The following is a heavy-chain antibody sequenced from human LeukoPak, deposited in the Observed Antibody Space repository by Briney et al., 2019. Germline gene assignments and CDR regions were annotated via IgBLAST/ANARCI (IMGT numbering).Heavy chain of an antibody. CDR3: AKDPLSGSYRGGWFDP. V-gene: IGHV3-9*01. Sequence: GRSLRLSCAASGFTFDDYAMHWVRQAPGKGLEWVSGISWNSGSMGYADSVKGRFTISRDNAKNSLYLQMNSLRAEDTALYYCAKDPLSGSYRGGWFDPWGQGTLVTVSS. J-gene: IGHJ5*02. CDR1: GFTFDDYA. CDR2: ISWNSGSM. D-gene: IGHD1-26*01.